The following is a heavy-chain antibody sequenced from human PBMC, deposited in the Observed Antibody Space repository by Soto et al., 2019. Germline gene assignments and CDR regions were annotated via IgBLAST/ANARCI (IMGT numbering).Heavy chain of an antibody. J-gene: IGHJ4*02. Sequence: QVQLQESGPGLVKPSETLSLTCKVSGGSISSGGFHWTWVRQIPGKGLEWIATVCDAGGNTYYNPSLKSRTAVSLDTSRSQFSLTVTSVTDADTAIYYCARRVDMAKVAYWGQGTLVTVSS. CDR1: GGSISSGGFH. D-gene: IGHD3-3*01. V-gene: IGHV4-31*03. CDR2: VCDAGGNT. CDR3: ARRVDMAKVAY.